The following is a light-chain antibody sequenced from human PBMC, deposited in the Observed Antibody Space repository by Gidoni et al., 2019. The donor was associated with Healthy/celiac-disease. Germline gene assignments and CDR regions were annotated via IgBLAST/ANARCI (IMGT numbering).Light chain of an antibody. CDR2: AAS. CDR1: QSISSY. J-gene: IGKJ3*01. V-gene: IGKV1-39*01. CDR3: QQSYSTPPFT. Sequence: DIQMTQSPSSLSASVGDRVTIPCRASQSISSYLNWYQQKPGKAPKLLIYAASSLQSGVPSRFRGSGSGTDFTLTISSLQPEDFATYYCQQSYSTPPFTFGPGTKVDIK.